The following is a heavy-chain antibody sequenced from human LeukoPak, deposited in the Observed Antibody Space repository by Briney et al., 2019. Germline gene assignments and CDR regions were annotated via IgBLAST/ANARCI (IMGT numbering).Heavy chain of an antibody. Sequence: GGSLRLSCAGSGFTFADYAMSWVRQAPGKGREWVSGIGGSGSRTYYSDSVKGRFTISRDNAKNSLYLQMNSLRAEDTAVYYCARGKWSTRHWGEGTLVTVSS. CDR1: GFTFADYA. V-gene: IGHV3-23*01. J-gene: IGHJ4*02. D-gene: IGHD2-15*01. CDR3: ARGKWSTRH. CDR2: IGGSGSRT.